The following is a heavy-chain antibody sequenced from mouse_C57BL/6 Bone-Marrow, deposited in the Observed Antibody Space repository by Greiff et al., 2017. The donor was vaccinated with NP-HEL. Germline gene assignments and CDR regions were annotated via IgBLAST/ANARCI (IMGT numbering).Heavy chain of an antibody. Sequence: QVQLQQPGAELVKPGASVKLSCKASGYTFTSYWMHWVKQRPGQGLEWIGMIHPNSGSTNYNEKFKSTATLTVDKSSSTAYMQLSSLTSEDSAVYYCANIYDGYYYAMDYWGQGTSVTVSS. CDR2: IHPNSGST. D-gene: IGHD2-3*01. J-gene: IGHJ4*01. V-gene: IGHV1-64*01. CDR1: GYTFTSYW. CDR3: ANIYDGYYYAMDY.